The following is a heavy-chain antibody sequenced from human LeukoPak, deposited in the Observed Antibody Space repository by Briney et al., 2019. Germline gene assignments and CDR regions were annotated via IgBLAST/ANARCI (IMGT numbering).Heavy chain of an antibody. J-gene: IGHJ6*02. V-gene: IGHV5-51*01. D-gene: IGHD2-15*01. Sequence: GESLKISCKGSGYSFTSYWIGWVRQMPGKGLEWMGIIYPGDSDTRYSPSFQGQVTIPADKSISTAYLQWSSLKASDTAMYYCARNIGYCSGGSCSSYYYYGMDVWGQGTTVTVSS. CDR1: GYSFTSYW. CDR3: ARNIGYCSGGSCSSYYYYGMDV. CDR2: IYPGDSDT.